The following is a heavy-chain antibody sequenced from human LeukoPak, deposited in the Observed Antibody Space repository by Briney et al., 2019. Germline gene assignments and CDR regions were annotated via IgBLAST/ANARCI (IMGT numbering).Heavy chain of an antibody. CDR3: TRDATQYLRYGYFDS. Sequence: RGSLRLSCAASGFTFSSYSMNWVRQAPGKGLEWVSSVNNIASHIYYADSVRGRFTISRDNAKNSVSLQMNNLRAEDTAVYYCTRDATQYLRYGYFDSWGQGILVTVSS. V-gene: IGHV3-21*01. D-gene: IGHD2/OR15-2a*01. CDR1: GFTFSSYS. J-gene: IGHJ4*02. CDR2: VNNIASHI.